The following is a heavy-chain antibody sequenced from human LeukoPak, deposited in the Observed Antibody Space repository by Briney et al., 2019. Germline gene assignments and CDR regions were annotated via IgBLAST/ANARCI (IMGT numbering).Heavy chain of an antibody. CDR1: GYTFTSYG. D-gene: IGHD3-22*01. CDR3: ARSSGGYYYYYMDV. J-gene: IGHJ6*03. V-gene: IGHV1-18*01. Sequence: GASVKVSCKASGYTFTSYGISWVRQAPGQGLEWMGWISAYNGNTNYAQKLQGRVTMTTDTSTNTAYMELRSLRSDDTAVYYCARSSGGYYYYYMDVWGKGTTVTVSS. CDR2: ISAYNGNT.